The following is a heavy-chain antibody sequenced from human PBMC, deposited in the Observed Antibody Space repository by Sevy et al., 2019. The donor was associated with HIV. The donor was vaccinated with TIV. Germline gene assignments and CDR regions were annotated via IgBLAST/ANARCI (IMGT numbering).Heavy chain of an antibody. CDR1: GFAPSTYG. D-gene: IGHD2-8*01. CDR3: ARDPRMYGDYLLAYFDY. V-gene: IGHV3-33*01. Sequence: GGSLRLSCAASGFAPSTYGMHWVRQAPGKGLEWVAVIGYDGSNKYYADSVKGRFRISRDNSWNSLFLQMDSLRAEDTAVYYCARDPRMYGDYLLAYFDYWGQGTLVTVSS. J-gene: IGHJ4*02. CDR2: IGYDGSNK.